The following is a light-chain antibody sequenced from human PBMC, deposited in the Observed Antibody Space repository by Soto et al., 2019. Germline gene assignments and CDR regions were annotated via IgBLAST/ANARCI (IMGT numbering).Light chain of an antibody. CDR1: QSIRTY. J-gene: IGKJ1*01. Sequence: DIQMAQSPSSLSASVGDRDTITCRASQSIRTYLNWYQQKPGRAPTLLIYGASSLQSGVPSRFSGSGSGTDFTLTISSLQPEDFATYHCQQSYTTPWTFGQGTKVEI. CDR2: GAS. V-gene: IGKV1-39*01. CDR3: QQSYTTPWT.